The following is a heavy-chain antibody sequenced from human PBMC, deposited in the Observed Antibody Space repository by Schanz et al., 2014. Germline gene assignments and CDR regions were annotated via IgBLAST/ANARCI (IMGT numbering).Heavy chain of an antibody. CDR3: AKDLAAVGVFDY. CDR1: GFTFSSYT. Sequence: EVHLLESGGGLVQPGGSLRLSCAASGFTFSSYTMNWVRQAPGKGLEWVSAISGSGTTTYYADSVKGRFTISRDNSKNTLDLQMNSLRAEDTAIYYCAKDLAAVGVFDYWGQGSLVTVSP. J-gene: IGHJ4*02. D-gene: IGHD6-13*01. CDR2: ISGSGTTT. V-gene: IGHV3-23*01.